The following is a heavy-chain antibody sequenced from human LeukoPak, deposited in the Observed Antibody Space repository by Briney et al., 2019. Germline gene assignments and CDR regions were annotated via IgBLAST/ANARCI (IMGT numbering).Heavy chain of an antibody. CDR2: IYSSGTT. Sequence: SETLSLTCTVSGGSMTSYYWNWIRQPAGKGLEWIGRIYSSGTTNYTPSLRSRVTMSLDTSKNQFSLKLSSVTAADTAVYYCARFSGSGPPRYFDLWGRGTLVTVSS. V-gene: IGHV4-4*07. J-gene: IGHJ2*01. CDR3: ARFSGSGPPRYFDL. CDR1: GGSMTSYY. D-gene: IGHD2-15*01.